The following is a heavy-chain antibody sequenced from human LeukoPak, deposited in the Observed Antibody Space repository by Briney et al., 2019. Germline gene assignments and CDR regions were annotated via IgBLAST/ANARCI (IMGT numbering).Heavy chain of an antibody. D-gene: IGHD3-10*01. CDR1: GYTFTGYY. Sequence: ASVKVSCKGSGYTFTGYYRHWLRQAPGQGLEWMGWINPNSGGTNYAQKLQGRVTMTRNASISTAYMELSSLRSEDTAVYYCARGGTYYYGSGSYYDYFDYWGQGTLVTVSS. V-gene: IGHV1-2*02. J-gene: IGHJ4*02. CDR3: ARGGTYYYGSGSYYDYFDY. CDR2: INPNSGGT.